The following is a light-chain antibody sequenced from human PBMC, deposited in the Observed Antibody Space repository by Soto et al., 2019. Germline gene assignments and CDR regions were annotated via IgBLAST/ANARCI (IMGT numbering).Light chain of an antibody. V-gene: IGKV4-1*01. J-gene: IGKJ1*01. Sequence: DIVMTQSPDSLAVSLGERATINCKSSQRVLYTSNHKNYLAWYQQKPGQPPMLLIYWASTRESGVPDRFRGRGSGTDLPLTLGSLQAEEGAVYYCQQYCTLAWTFGQVTKVQIK. CDR1: QRVLYTSNHKNY. CDR3: QQYCTLAWT. CDR2: WAS.